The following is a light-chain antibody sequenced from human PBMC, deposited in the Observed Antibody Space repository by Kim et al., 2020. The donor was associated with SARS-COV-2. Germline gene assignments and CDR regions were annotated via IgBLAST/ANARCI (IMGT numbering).Light chain of an antibody. V-gene: IGKV3-15*01. CDR2: GAS. Sequence: EIVMTQSPATLSASPGERVTLSCRASQSVSRNLAWYQQKPGQAPRLLMYGASTMATGFPARFSGSGSGTEFTLTISSLQSEDFALYFCHQYEDWPTFGQGTKLEI. CDR3: HQYEDWPT. J-gene: IGKJ2*01. CDR1: QSVSRN.